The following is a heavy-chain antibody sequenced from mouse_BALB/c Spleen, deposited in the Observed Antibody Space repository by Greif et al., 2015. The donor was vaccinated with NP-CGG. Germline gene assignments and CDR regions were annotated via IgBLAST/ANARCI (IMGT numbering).Heavy chain of an antibody. V-gene: IGHV3-2*02. CDR2: ISYSGST. CDR1: GYSITSDYA. D-gene: IGHD2-10*02. Sequence: DVQLQESGPGLVKPSQSLSLTCTVTGYSITSDYAWNWIRQFPGNKLEWMGYISYSGSTSYNPSLKSRISITRDTSKNQFFLQLNSVTTEDTATYYCARLYGNSIFAYWGQGTLVTVSA. J-gene: IGHJ3*01. CDR3: ARLYGNSIFAY.